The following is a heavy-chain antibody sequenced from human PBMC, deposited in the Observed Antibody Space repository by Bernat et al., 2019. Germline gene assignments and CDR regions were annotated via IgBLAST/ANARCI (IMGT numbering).Heavy chain of an antibody. V-gene: IGHV3-30-3*01. CDR1: GFTFSSYA. CDR3: ARGTYYYGSGQFDP. Sequence: VQLVESGGGVVQPGRSLRLSCAASGFTFSSYAMHWVRQAPGKGLEWVAVISYDGSNKYYADSVKGRFTISRDNSKNTLYLQMNSLRAEDTAVYYCARGTYYYGSGQFDPWGQGTLVTVSS. D-gene: IGHD3-10*01. J-gene: IGHJ5*02. CDR2: ISYDGSNK.